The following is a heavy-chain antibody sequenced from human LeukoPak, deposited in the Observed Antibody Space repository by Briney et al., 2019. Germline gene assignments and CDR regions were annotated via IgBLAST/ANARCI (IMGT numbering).Heavy chain of an antibody. J-gene: IGHJ4*02. CDR3: ARDPSYMYFDY. CDR1: GGSISSSGYY. D-gene: IGHD2-21*01. CDR2: IYYSGST. Sequence: SETLSLTCAVSGGSISSSGYYWGWIRQPPGKGLEWIGTIYYSGSTYYNPSLKSRVTISVDTSKNQFSLKLSSVTAADTAVYYCARDPSYMYFDYWGQGTLVTVSS. V-gene: IGHV4-39*07.